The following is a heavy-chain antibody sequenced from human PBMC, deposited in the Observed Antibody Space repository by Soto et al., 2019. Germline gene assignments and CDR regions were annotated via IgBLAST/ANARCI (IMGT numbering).Heavy chain of an antibody. CDR1: GGTFSSYA. Sequence: SVKVSCKASGGTFSSYAISWVRQAPGQGLEWMGGIIPIFGTANYAQKFQGRVTLTADESTSTAYMELSSLRSEDTAVYYCARDYGGSHYWFDPWGQGTLVTVSS. CDR2: IIPIFGTA. V-gene: IGHV1-69*13. J-gene: IGHJ5*02. D-gene: IGHD1-26*01. CDR3: ARDYGGSHYWFDP.